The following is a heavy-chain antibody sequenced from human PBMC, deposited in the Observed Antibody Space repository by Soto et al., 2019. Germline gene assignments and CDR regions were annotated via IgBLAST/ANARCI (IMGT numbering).Heavy chain of an antibody. J-gene: IGHJ4*02. CDR1: GVDFSSYA. D-gene: IGHD2-15*01. Sequence: EVQILESGGGLVQPGGSLRLSCSASGVDFSSYAMSWVRQAPGKGLDWVSSITDTGDSTYYSDSVKGRFTVSRDNSKNTLFLQMNSLRVEDTAIYYCANDAAGRVAARFEHWGQGSLVTVSS. V-gene: IGHV3-23*01. CDR3: ANDAAGRVAARFEH. CDR2: ITDTGDST.